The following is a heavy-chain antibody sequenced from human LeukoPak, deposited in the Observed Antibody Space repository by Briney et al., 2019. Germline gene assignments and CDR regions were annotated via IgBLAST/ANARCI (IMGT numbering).Heavy chain of an antibody. D-gene: IGHD1-26*01. J-gene: IGHJ4*02. CDR1: GYTFTGYY. CDR3: ATALPGTDSGSLDY. V-gene: IGHV1-24*01. CDR2: FDPEDGET. Sequence: ASVKVSCKASGYTFTGYYMHWVRQAPGQGLEWMGGFDPEDGETIYAQKFQGRVTMTEDTSTDTAYMELSSLRSEDTAVYYCATALPGTDSGSLDYWGQGTLVTVSS.